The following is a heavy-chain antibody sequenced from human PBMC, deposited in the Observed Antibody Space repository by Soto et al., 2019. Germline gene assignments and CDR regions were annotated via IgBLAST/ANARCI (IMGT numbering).Heavy chain of an antibody. Sequence: GASVKVSCKASGGTFSSYTISWVRQAPGQGLEWMGRIIPILGIANYAQKFQGRVTITADKSTSTAYMELSSLRSEDTAVYYCAREPQLRPYNWFDPWGQGTLVTVSS. D-gene: IGHD3-3*01. CDR2: IIPILGIA. CDR3: AREPQLRPYNWFDP. CDR1: GGTFSSYT. V-gene: IGHV1-69*04. J-gene: IGHJ5*02.